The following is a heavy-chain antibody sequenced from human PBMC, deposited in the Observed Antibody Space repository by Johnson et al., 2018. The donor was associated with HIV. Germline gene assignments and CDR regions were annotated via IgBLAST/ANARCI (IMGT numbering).Heavy chain of an antibody. CDR2: ISYDGSNK. V-gene: IGHV3-30*03. Sequence: QVQLVESGGGVVQPGRSLRLSCAASGFTFSSYGMHWVRQAPGKGLEWVAVISYDGSNKYYADSVKGRFTISRDNSKNTLYLQMNSLRAEDTAVYYCARDDDVKSFDIWGQGTMVTVSS. D-gene: IGHD1-1*01. J-gene: IGHJ3*02. CDR3: ARDDDVKSFDI. CDR1: GFTFSSYG.